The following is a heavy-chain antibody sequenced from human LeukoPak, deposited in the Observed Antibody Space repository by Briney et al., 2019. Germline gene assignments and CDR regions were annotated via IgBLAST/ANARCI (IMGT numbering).Heavy chain of an antibody. D-gene: IGHD1-26*01. CDR3: ARLLSGSYWSLGHYFDY. Sequence: GGSLRLSCAASGFTFSNYWMSWVRQASGKGLEWVANIKQDGSEKYYVEFVKGRFTISRDNAKNSLYLQMSSLRAEDTAVYYCARLLSGSYWSLGHYFDYRGQGTLVTVSS. V-gene: IGHV3-7*01. J-gene: IGHJ4*02. CDR2: IKQDGSEK. CDR1: GFTFSNYW.